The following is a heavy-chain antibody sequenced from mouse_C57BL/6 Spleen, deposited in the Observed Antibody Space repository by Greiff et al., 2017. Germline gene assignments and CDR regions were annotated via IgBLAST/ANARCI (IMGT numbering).Heavy chain of an antibody. V-gene: IGHV1-55*01. CDR2: IYPGSGST. D-gene: IGHD2-4*01. CDR1: GYTFTSYW. Sequence: QVQLLQPGAELVKPGASVQMSCKASGYTFTSYWITWVKQRPGQGLEWIGDIYPGSGSTNYNEKFKSKATLSVDTSSCTAYMQLSSLTSEDSAVYYCASCYDDDDYAMDYWGQGTPVTVSS. J-gene: IGHJ4*01. CDR3: ASCYDDDDYAMDY.